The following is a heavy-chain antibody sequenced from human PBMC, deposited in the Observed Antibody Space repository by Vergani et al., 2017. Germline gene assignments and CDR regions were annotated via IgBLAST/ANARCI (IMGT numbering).Heavy chain of an antibody. CDR3: ARGGVRGPLGY. V-gene: IGHV4-34*01. J-gene: IGHJ4*02. Sequence: QVQLQQWGAGLLKPSETLSLTCAVYGGSFSGYYWSWIRQPPGKGLEWIGEINHSGSTNYNPALKSRVTISVDTSKNQFSLKLSSMTAADTAVYYCARGGVRGPLGYWGQGTLVTVSS. CDR2: INHSGST. D-gene: IGHD3-10*02. CDR1: GGSFSGYY.